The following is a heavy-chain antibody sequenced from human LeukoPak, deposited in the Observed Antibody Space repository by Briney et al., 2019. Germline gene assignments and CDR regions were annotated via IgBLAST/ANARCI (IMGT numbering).Heavy chain of an antibody. Sequence: SETLSLTCTVSGGSIGNFYWSWLRQPPGKGLEWIAYIHTSGSTNYNPSLKSRVTISVDTSKNQFSLKLSSVTAADTAVYYCARQVKGSGDTYYRWFDPGGGGTLVCVSS. CDR2: IHTSGST. V-gene: IGHV4-4*09. D-gene: IGHD2-21*01. CDR1: GGSIGNFY. J-gene: IGHJ5*02. CDR3: ARQVKGSGDTYYRWFDP.